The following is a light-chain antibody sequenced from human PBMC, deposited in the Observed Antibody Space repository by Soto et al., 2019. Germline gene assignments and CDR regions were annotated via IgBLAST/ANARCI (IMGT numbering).Light chain of an antibody. CDR1: QTVTGTY. V-gene: IGKV3-20*01. CDR3: QQYGTSPGVT. Sequence: IVLTQSPGTLSLSPGKRATLFCRASQTVTGTYLAWYQQKPGQAPRLLIYGASSRATGIPDRFSGSGSGTDFTLTIGRLEPEDFAVYYCQQYGTSPGVTFGGGTKVEIK. CDR2: GAS. J-gene: IGKJ4*01.